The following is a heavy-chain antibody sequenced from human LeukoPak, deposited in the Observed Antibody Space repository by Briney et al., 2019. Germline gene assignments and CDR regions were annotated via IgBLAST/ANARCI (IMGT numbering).Heavy chain of an antibody. V-gene: IGHV3-23*01. CDR3: AKVSRTYYYDSSGYPDAFDI. J-gene: IGHJ3*02. CDR2: ISGSGGST. D-gene: IGHD3-22*01. CDR1: GFFFSSYS. Sequence: TGGSLRLSCAASGFFFSSYSMNWVRQAPGKGLEWVSAISGSGGSTYYADSVKGRFTISRDNSKNTLYLQMNSLRAEDTAVYYCAKVSRTYYYDSSGYPDAFDIWGQGTMVTVSS.